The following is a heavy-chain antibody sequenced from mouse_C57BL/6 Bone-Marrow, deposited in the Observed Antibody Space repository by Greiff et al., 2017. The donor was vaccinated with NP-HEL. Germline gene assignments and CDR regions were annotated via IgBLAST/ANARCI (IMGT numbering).Heavy chain of an antibody. CDR2: IYPRSGNT. J-gene: IGHJ2*01. CDR3: ARQGYYGPY. D-gene: IGHD1-2*01. Sequence: QVQLKQSGAELARPGASVKLSCKASGYTFTSYGISWVKQRTGQGLEWIGEIYPRSGNTYYNEKFKGKATLTADKSSSTAYMELRSLTSEDSAVSFCARQGYYGPYWGQGTTLTVSS. V-gene: IGHV1-81*01. CDR1: GYTFTSYG.